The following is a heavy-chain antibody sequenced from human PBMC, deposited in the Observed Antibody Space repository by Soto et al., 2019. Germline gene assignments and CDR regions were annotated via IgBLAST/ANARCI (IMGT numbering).Heavy chain of an antibody. J-gene: IGHJ6*02. CDR1: GFTFSSYA. D-gene: IGHD2-2*01. V-gene: IGHV3-30*04. Sequence: GGSLRLSCAASGFTFSSYAIHWARQAPGKGLEWVTVISYDGSNKYYADSVKGRFTISRDNSKDTLYLQMNSLRAEDTAVYYCARTVIPAAIFYYYYGTDVWGQGTTVTVSS. CDR3: ARTVIPAAIFYYYYGTDV. CDR2: ISYDGSNK.